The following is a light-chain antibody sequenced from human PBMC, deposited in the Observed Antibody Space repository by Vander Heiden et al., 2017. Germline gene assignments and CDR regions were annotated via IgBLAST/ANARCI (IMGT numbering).Light chain of an antibody. CDR2: GVA. Sequence: EIVMTQSPATLSVSPRERATLSCRASQSVSSNLAWYQQKPGQTPRLLIYGVATRAAGVPARFSGSGSGTEFTLTISSLQSEDFAVYYCQQYNNWPPLTFGGGTKVEIK. CDR1: QSVSSN. V-gene: IGKV3-15*01. CDR3: QQYNNWPPLT. J-gene: IGKJ4*01.